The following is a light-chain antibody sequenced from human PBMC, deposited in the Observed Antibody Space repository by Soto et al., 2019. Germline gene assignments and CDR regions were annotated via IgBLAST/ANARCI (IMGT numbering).Light chain of an antibody. J-gene: IGKJ2*03. CDR2: GAS. CDR1: QSISSSY. CDR3: QQYGNSTLYS. Sequence: EIVLTQSPGTLSLSPGERATLSCRASQSISSSYLAWYQQRPGQAPRLLIYGASNRATGIPDRFGGSGSGTDFNLTISRLEPEDFAVYYCQQYGNSTLYSFGQGTKVDIK. V-gene: IGKV3-20*01.